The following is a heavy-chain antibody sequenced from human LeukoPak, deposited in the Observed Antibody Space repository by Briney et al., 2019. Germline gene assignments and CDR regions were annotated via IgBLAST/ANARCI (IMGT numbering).Heavy chain of an antibody. V-gene: IGHV1-2*02. D-gene: IGHD4-17*01. CDR1: GYTFTGYY. J-gene: IGHJ6*02. CDR3: ARANGDSFYYYYYGMDV. CDR2: INPNSGGT. Sequence: ASVKVSCKASGYTFTGYYMHWVRQAPGQGLEWMGWINPNSGGTNYAQKFQGRVTMTRDTSISTAYMELSRLRSDDTAVYYCARANGDSFYYYYYGMDVWGQGTTVIVSS.